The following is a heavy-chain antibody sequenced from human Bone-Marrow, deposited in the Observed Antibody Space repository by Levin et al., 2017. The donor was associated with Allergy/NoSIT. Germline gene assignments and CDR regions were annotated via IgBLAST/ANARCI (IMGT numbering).Heavy chain of an antibody. D-gene: IGHD5-12*01. J-gene: IGHJ4*02. V-gene: IGHV1-2*04. CDR1: GYTFTGYY. Sequence: GESLKISCKASGYTFTGYYMHWVRQAPGQGLEWMGWINPNSGGTNYAQKFQGWVTMTRDTSISTAYMELSRLRSDDTAVYYCARAHSGYDFDYWGQGTLVTVSS. CDR3: ARAHSGYDFDY. CDR2: INPNSGGT.